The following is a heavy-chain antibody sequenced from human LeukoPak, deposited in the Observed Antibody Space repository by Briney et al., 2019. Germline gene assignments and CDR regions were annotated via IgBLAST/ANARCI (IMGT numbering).Heavy chain of an antibody. J-gene: IGHJ4*02. V-gene: IGHV3-74*01. CDR2: IQSDGSST. Sequence: PWGSLRLSCAASGFSFGSYWMHWVRRAPGKGLVWVSRIQSDGSSTDYADSVRGRFTNSRDNAKNMLFLQMNSLRAEDTAIYYCVRGAPFDFWGQGTLVTVSS. CDR3: VRGAPFDF. CDR1: GFSFGSYW.